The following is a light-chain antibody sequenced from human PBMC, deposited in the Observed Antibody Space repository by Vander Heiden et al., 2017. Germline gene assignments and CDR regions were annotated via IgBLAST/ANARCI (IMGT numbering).Light chain of an antibody. V-gene: IGKV1-39*01. J-gene: IGKJ5*01. CDR1: QTISFY. CDR3: QQSHSTPIT. CDR2: AAS. Sequence: DIEMTQSPTSLSASVGDRVTITCRSSQTISFYVNWYQQKSGKAPELLISAASSLQSGVPSRFSGGGSGTDFTLTIRSLQPEDFATYFCQQSHSTPITFGQGTRLESK.